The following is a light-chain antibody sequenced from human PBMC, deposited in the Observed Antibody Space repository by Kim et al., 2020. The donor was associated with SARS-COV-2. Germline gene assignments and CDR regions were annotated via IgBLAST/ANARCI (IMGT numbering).Light chain of an antibody. Sequence: GESVTHSCTESSSDIGSYNRVSWYQQPPGTAPKLVIYEVIYRPSGVPDRFSASKSDITASLTISGLQAEDEADYYCASYTSSSTYVFGTGTKVTVL. CDR3: ASYTSSSTYV. CDR2: EVI. V-gene: IGLV2-18*02. CDR1: SSDIGSYNR. J-gene: IGLJ1*01.